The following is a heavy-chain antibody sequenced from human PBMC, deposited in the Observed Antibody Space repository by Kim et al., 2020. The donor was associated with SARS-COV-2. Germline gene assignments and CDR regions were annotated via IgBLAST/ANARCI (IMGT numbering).Heavy chain of an antibody. D-gene: IGHD3-22*01. J-gene: IGHJ4*02. CDR1: GGTFSSYA. CDR2: IIPILGIA. Sequence: SVKVSCKASGGTFSSYAISWVRQAPGQGLEWMGRIIPILGIANYAQKFQGRVTITADKSMSTAYMELSSLRSEDTAVYYCARDGYTDYYDSSGYYYWGQGTLVTVSS. CDR3: ARDGYTDYYDSSGYYY. V-gene: IGHV1-69*04.